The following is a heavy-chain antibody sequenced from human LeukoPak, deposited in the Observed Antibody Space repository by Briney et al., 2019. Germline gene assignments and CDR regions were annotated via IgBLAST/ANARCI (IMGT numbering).Heavy chain of an antibody. CDR3: TGGGGGDGSGWSTTDY. D-gene: IGHD6-19*01. CDR2: INQDGSEK. Sequence: GGSLRLSCVASGFTFSSYWMSWVRQAPGKGLEWVANINQDGSEKYDVDSAKGRFTISRDNAKNSLYLQMNSLRVEDTAMYYCTGGGGGDGSGWSTTDYWGQGTLVTISS. J-gene: IGHJ4*02. CDR1: GFTFSSYW. V-gene: IGHV3-7*04.